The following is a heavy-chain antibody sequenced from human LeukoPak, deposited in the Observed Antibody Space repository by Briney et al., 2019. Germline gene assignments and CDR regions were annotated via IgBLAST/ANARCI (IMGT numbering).Heavy chain of an antibody. CDR3: ARDRRWQQFDY. D-gene: IGHD5-24*01. V-gene: IGHV3-7*01. CDR2: IKKDGSET. J-gene: IGHJ4*02. CDR1: GFTFSNSW. Sequence: GGSLRLSCAASGFTFSNSWMTWVRQTPGKGLERVANIKKDGSETYYVESERGRFSISRDNAKNSVYLEMNSLRAEDTAVYFCARDRRWQQFDYWGQGTLVTVSA.